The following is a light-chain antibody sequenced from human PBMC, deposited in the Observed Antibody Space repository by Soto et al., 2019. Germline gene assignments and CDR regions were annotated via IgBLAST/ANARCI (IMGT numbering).Light chain of an antibody. CDR1: QSVTTY. Sequence: ETVLTQSPATLSLSPGERATLSCRASQSVTTYVAWYQQKPGQAPRLLIYDASNRAAGLPARFSGSGSGTDFTLPLSSLEPEDSGVYYCQQRINWPTTFGQGTRLEIK. CDR2: DAS. V-gene: IGKV3-11*01. CDR3: QQRINWPTT. J-gene: IGKJ5*01.